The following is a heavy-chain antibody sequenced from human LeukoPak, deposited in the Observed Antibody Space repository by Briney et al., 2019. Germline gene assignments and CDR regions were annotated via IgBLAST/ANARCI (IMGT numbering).Heavy chain of an antibody. D-gene: IGHD3-16*02. Sequence: GGSLRLSCAASGFTFSDHAMHWVRQAPGKGLEWVSAVGIAADTFYPGSVKGRFTISRENAKNSLYLQMNSLRVEDTAVYYCAKSLYGGCDYWGQGTVVTVSS. V-gene: IGHV3-13*01. CDR3: AKSLYGGCDY. CDR1: GFTFSDHA. J-gene: IGHJ4*02. CDR2: VGIAADT.